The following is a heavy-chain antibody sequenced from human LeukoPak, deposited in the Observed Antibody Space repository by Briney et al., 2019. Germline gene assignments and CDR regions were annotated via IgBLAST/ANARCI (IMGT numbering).Heavy chain of an antibody. CDR1: GFTFSNYA. Sequence: GGSLRLSCAASGFTFSNYAMHWVRQAPGKGLEWVAVISYDGSNKYYADSVKGRFTISRDNSKNTLFLQMNSLRAEDTAVYYCAKFSPYGDVGYWGQGTLVTVPS. D-gene: IGHD4-17*01. V-gene: IGHV3-30-3*02. CDR2: ISYDGSNK. J-gene: IGHJ4*02. CDR3: AKFSPYGDVGY.